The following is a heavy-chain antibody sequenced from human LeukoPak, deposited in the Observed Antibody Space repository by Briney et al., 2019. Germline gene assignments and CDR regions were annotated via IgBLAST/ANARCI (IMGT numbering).Heavy chain of an antibody. V-gene: IGHV3-7*02. J-gene: IGHJ3*02. CDR3: ARSGSTRFAFDI. CDR1: GFTFSSYW. CDR2: IKQDGSDK. D-gene: IGHD3-10*01. Sequence: PGGSLRLSCAASGFTFSSYWMGWVRQAPGKGLEWVANIKQDGSDKNYVDSVKGRFTISRDNAKNSLYLQMNSLRAEDTAVYYCARSGSTRFAFDIWGQGTMVTVSS.